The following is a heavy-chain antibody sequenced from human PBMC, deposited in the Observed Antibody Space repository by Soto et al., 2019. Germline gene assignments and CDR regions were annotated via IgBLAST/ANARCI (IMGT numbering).Heavy chain of an antibody. V-gene: IGHV1-2*06. CDR2: INPNSGGT. D-gene: IGHD1-1*01. J-gene: IGHJ4*02. Sequence: GASVKVSCKASGYTFSGYYIHWVRQAPGQGLEWMGRINPNSGGTKYAPKFQGGVTMTRDTSITTAYMELSRLRSGDTAVYYCAREPATAKPEGVDFWGQGTLVTVSS. CDR1: GYTFSGYY. CDR3: AREPATAKPEGVDF.